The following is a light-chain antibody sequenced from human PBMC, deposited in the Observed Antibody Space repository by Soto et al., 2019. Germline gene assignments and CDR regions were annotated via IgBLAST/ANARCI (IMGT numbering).Light chain of an antibody. J-gene: IGLJ1*01. CDR1: SSDVGGYNY. Sequence: QSALTQPASVSGSPGQSITISCTGTSSDVGGYNYVSWYQPHPGKAPKLMIYEVRHRPSGVSNRFSGSKSGYTASLTISGLQTEDEADYYCSSYTSSSTLVFGTGTKGTV. CDR2: EVR. CDR3: SSYTSSSTLV. V-gene: IGLV2-14*01.